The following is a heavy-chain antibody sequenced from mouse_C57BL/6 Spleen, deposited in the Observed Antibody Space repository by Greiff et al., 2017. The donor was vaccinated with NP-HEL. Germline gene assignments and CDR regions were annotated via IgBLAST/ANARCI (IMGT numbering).Heavy chain of an antibody. Sequence: VKLVESGPELVKPGASVKLSCKASGYTFTSYDINWVKQRPGQGLEWIGWIYPRDGSTKYNEKFKGKATLTVDTSSSTAYMELHSLTSEDSAVYFCARSAVVAPGDYAMDYWGQGTSVTVSS. D-gene: IGHD1-1*01. V-gene: IGHV1-85*01. CDR3: ARSAVVAPGDYAMDY. J-gene: IGHJ4*01. CDR1: GYTFTSYD. CDR2: IYPRDGST.